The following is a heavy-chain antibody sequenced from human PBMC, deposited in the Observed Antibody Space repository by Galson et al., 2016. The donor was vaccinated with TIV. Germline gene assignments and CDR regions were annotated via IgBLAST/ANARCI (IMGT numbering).Heavy chain of an antibody. V-gene: IGHV3-33*06. Sequence: SLRLSCATSGFSFSHYGMHWVRQGPGKGLEWLAGIRYDDRTTFYADSVKDRFFISRDDSRSTLYLDITSLTIDDTALYYCSNDHLWKDVVDGFGFWGQGTMVTVS. CDR2: IRYDDRTT. CDR3: SNDHLWKDVVDGFGF. CDR1: GFSFSHYG. J-gene: IGHJ4*02. D-gene: IGHD1-1*01.